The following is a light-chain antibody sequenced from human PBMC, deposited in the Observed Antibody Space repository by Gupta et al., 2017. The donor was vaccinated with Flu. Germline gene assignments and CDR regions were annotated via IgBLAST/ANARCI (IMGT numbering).Light chain of an antibody. CDR3: GTWDSSLSAGRV. CDR1: SSNIGNNY. CDR2: ENN. J-gene: IGLJ3*02. V-gene: IGLV1-51*02. Sequence: QSVLPQPPSVPAAPGQKVTISCSGSSSNIGNNYVSWYQQLPGTAPKLLIYENNKRPSGIPDRFSGSKSGTSATLGITGLQTGDEADYYCGTWDSSLSAGRVFGGGTKLTVL.